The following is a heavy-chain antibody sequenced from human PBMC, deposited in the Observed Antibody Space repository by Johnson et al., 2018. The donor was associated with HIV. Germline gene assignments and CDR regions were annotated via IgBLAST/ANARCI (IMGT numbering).Heavy chain of an antibody. CDR3: AREGGYDFRSGYGPEKRYAFDI. V-gene: IGHV3-30*14. CDR2: IYCDGST. J-gene: IGHJ3*02. Sequence: QVQLVESGGGVVRPGGSLRLSCAASGFTFSSYAMHWVRQAPGKGLEWVAVIYCDGSTYYSASTKSSFIISSDNSKNTLYLQMNSLRDEDTAVYYCAREGGYDFRSGYGPEKRYAFDIWGQGTMVTVSS. CDR1: GFTFSSYA. D-gene: IGHD3-3*01.